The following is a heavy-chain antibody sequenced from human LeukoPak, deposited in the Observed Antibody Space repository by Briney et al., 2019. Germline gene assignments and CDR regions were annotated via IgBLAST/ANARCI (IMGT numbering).Heavy chain of an antibody. J-gene: IGHJ3*02. Sequence: SETLSLTCTVSGGSISSYYWSWIRQPPGKGLEWIGYIYYSGSTNYNPSLKSRVTISVDTSKNQFSLKLSSVTAADTAVYYCARDKSTIVASHDAFDIWGQGTMVTVSS. V-gene: IGHV4-59*12. CDR2: IYYSGST. CDR3: ARDKSTIVASHDAFDI. CDR1: GGSISSYY. D-gene: IGHD3-22*01.